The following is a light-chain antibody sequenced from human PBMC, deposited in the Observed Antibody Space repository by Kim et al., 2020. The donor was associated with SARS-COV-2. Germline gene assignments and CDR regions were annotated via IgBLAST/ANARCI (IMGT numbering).Light chain of an antibody. Sequence: DIQMTQSPSTLSASVGDRVTITCRASQSISGWLAWYQQKPGKAPKLLSYKASSLESGVPSRFSGSGSGTEFTLTVSRLQPDDFATYYGQQYNSYPWTFGQGTKVDIK. CDR3: QQYNSYPWT. CDR1: QSISGW. V-gene: IGKV1-5*03. CDR2: KAS. J-gene: IGKJ1*01.